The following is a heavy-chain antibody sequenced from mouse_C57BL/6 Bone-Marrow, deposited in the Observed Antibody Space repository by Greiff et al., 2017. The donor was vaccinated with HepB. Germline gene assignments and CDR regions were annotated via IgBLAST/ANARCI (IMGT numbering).Heavy chain of an antibody. J-gene: IGHJ2*01. Sequence: DVKLQESGPGLVKPSQSLSLTCSVTGYSITSGYYWNWIRQFPGNKLEWMGYISYDGSNNYNPSLKNRISITRDTSKNQFFLKLNSVTTEDTATYYCASYDGDYWGQGTTLTVSS. V-gene: IGHV3-6*01. D-gene: IGHD2-12*01. CDR3: ASYDGDY. CDR2: ISYDGSN. CDR1: GYSITSGYY.